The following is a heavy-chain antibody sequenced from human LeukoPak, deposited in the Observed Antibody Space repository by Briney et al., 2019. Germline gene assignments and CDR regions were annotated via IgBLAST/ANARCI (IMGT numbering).Heavy chain of an antibody. CDR2: VTYRGSA. V-gene: IGHV4-39*07. J-gene: IGHJ6*03. Sequence: SETLSLTCTVSGASINSGNHYWGWIRQPPGKGLEWIGSVTYRGSANINPSLKNRVAISVDTSKNQFSLKLSSVTAADTAVYYCARRPLTAMVRYYYYYYYMDVWGKGTTVTISS. CDR1: GASINSGNHY. D-gene: IGHD5-18*01. CDR3: ARRPLTAMVRYYYYYYYMDV.